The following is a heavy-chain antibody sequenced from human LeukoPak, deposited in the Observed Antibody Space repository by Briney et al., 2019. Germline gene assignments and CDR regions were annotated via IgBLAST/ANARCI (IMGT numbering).Heavy chain of an antibody. V-gene: IGHV3-33*08. Sequence: GGSLRLSCAASGFTFSSYGMHWVRQAPGKGLEWVAVIWYDGSNKYYADSVKGRFTISRDSSKNTLYLQMNSLRAEDTAVYYCARWYQYQLLYNYYYGMDVWGQGTTVTVSS. CDR3: ARWYQYQLLYNYYYGMDV. J-gene: IGHJ6*02. D-gene: IGHD2-2*01. CDR1: GFTFSSYG. CDR2: IWYDGSNK.